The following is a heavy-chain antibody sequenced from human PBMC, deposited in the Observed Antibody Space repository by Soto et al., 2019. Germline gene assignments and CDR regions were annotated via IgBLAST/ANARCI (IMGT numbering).Heavy chain of an antibody. J-gene: IGHJ6*02. CDR2: ISWNSGSI. CDR3: AKDSVRDKTTFGVVAAGYMDV. D-gene: IGHD3-3*01. V-gene: IGHV3-9*01. CDR1: GFTFDDYA. Sequence: PGGSLRLSCAASGFTFDDYAMHWVRQAPGKGLGWASGISWNSGSIGYADSVKGRFSISRDNAKNSLDPQMNSLRAEDTALYYCAKDSVRDKTTFGVVAAGYMDVWGQGTTVTVSS.